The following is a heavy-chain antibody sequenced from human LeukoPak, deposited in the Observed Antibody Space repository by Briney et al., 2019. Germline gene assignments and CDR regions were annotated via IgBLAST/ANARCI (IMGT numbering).Heavy chain of an antibody. D-gene: IGHD6-13*01. Sequence: GGSLRLSCAASGFTFSGYPMHWVRQAPGKGLEYLSGISANGGSTYYANSVKGRFTISRDNSKNTLYLQMGSLRPEDLAVYYCARDGSNWDFDYWGQGTLVTVSS. CDR3: ARDGSNWDFDY. CDR1: GFTFSGYP. V-gene: IGHV3-64*01. CDR2: ISANGGST. J-gene: IGHJ4*02.